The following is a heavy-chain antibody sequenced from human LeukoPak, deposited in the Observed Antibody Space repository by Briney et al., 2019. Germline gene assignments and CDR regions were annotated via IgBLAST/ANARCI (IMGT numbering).Heavy chain of an antibody. CDR1: GYTFTGYY. CDR3: ARDIGYCSGGSCYPPDY. CDR2: ISAYNGNT. J-gene: IGHJ4*02. Sequence: ASVKVSCKASGYTFTGYYMHWVRQAPGQGLEWMGWISAYNGNTNYAQKLQGRVTMTTDTSTSTAYMELRSLRSDDTAVYYCARDIGYCSGGSCYPPDYWGQGTLVTVSS. V-gene: IGHV1-18*04. D-gene: IGHD2-15*01.